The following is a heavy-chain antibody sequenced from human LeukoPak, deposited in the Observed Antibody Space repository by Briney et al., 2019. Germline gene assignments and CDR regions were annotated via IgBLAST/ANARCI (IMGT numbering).Heavy chain of an antibody. J-gene: IGHJ4*02. V-gene: IGHV3-15*01. CDR1: GFTFSNAW. D-gene: IGHD2-2*01. CDR3: TKKIFSSTSCSGDY. CDR2: IKSKTDGGTT. Sequence: PGGSLRLSCAASGFTFSNAWMSWVRQAPGKGLEWVGRIKSKTDGGTTDYAAPVKGRFTISRDDSKNTLYLQMNSLKTEDTAVYYCTKKIFSSTSCSGDYWGRGPLVTVSS.